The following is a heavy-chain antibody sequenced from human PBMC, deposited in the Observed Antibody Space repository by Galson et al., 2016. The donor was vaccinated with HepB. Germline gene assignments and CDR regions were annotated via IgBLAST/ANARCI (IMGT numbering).Heavy chain of an antibody. CDR3: VRNNSDYEGALDV. V-gene: IGHV4-34*01. D-gene: IGHD3-16*01. CDR1: GGSFSSYS. J-gene: IGHJ6*02. CDR2: IYHSGST. Sequence: SETLSLTCSVSGGSFSSYSWTWIRQPPGKGLEWIGEIYHSGSTHYNPSLKSRVTISVDTSKNQLSLKLNSVTATDTAVYFCVRNNSDYEGALDVWGQGTTVTVS.